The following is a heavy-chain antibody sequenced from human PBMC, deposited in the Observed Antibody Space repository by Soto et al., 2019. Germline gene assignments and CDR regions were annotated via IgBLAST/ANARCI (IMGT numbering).Heavy chain of an antibody. CDR1: GGTFSSYA. CDR3: AISFGGYCSSTRCPRDPYYYGMDV. Sequence: QVQLVQSGAEVKKPGSSVKVSCKASGGTFSSYAISWVRQAPGQGLEWMGGIIPIFGTANYAQKFQGRVTITADESTSTAYMELSSLRSEDTAVYYCAISFGGYCSSTRCPRDPYYYGMDVWGQGTTVTVSS. J-gene: IGHJ6*02. D-gene: IGHD2-2*01. V-gene: IGHV1-69*01. CDR2: IIPIFGTA.